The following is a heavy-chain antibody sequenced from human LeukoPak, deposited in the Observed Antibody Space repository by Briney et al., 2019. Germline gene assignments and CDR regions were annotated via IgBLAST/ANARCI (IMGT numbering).Heavy chain of an antibody. D-gene: IGHD3-3*01. CDR2: ISAYNGNT. CDR3: ARVLPIITIFGADFDY. J-gene: IGHJ4*02. CDR1: GYTFTSYG. Sequence: ASVKVSCKASGYTFTSYGISWVRQAPGQGLEWMGWISAYNGNTNYAQKLQGRVTMTTDTSTSTAYMELRSLRSDDTAVYYCARVLPIITIFGADFDYWGQGTLDTVSS. V-gene: IGHV1-18*01.